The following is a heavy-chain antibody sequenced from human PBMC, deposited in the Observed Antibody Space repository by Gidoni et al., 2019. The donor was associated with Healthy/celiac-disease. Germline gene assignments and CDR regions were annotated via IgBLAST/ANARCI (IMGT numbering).Heavy chain of an antibody. CDR2: INNRGST. J-gene: IGHJ4*02. V-gene: IGHV4-34*01. Sequence: QVQLQQWGAGLLKPSETLSLTCAVYGWSFSGYYWRWIRQPPGKGLEWIGEINNRGSTNYNPSLKSLVTISGDTSKNQFSLKLSSVTAADTAVYYWARGNSPEFERYYYDSSGYYQYYFDYWGQGTLVTVSS. D-gene: IGHD3-22*01. CDR3: ARGNSPEFERYYYDSSGYYQYYFDY. CDR1: GWSFSGYY.